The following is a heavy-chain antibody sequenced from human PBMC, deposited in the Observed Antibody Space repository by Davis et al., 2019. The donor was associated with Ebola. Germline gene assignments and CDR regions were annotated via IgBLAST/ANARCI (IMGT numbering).Heavy chain of an antibody. V-gene: IGHV1-8*02. CDR3: ARGGVAYSDLDY. Sequence: AASAKVSCKASGYTFTGYYMHWVRQATGQGLEWMGWMNPNSGNTGYAQKFQGRVTMTRENSMSTAYMELSSLRSEDTAVYFCARGGVAYSDLDYWGQGTHLTVSS. D-gene: IGHD2-21*01. J-gene: IGHJ4*02. CDR2: MNPNSGNT. CDR1: GYTFTGYY.